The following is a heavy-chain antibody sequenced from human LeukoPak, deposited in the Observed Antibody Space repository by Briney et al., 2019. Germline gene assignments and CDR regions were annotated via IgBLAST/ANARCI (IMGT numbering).Heavy chain of an antibody. V-gene: IGHV5-51*01. CDR3: AGASGDGHFDY. CDR2: IYPGDFDT. CDR1: GYNFNTYW. D-gene: IGHD4-17*01. Sequence: GESLKISCKASGYNFNTYWIGWVRQMPGKGLELMWIIYPGDFDTRYSLSFQGQVTISADKSITTAYLQSSSLKASDNAIYYCAGASGDGHFDYWGQETLVIVAS. J-gene: IGHJ4*02.